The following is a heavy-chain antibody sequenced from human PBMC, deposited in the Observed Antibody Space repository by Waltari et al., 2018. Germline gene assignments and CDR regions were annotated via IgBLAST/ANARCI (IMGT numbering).Heavy chain of an antibody. CDR1: GGTFSSYA. CDR3: ARGRDGYNDVDAFDI. CDR2: IIPIFGTA. D-gene: IGHD5-12*01. V-gene: IGHV1-69*14. J-gene: IGHJ3*02. Sequence: QVQLVQSGAEVKKPGSSVKVSCKASGGTFSSYAISWVRQAPGQGLEWMVGIIPIFGTANYAQKFQGRVTITADKSTSTAYMELGSLRSEDTSVYYCARGRDGYNDVDAFDIWGQGTMVTVSS.